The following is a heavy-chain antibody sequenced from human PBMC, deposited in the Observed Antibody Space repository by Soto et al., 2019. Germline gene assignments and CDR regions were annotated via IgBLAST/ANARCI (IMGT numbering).Heavy chain of an antibody. V-gene: IGHV3-23*01. J-gene: IGHJ4*02. CDR3: AKDRLDPYYYDSSGYDPFDY. D-gene: IGHD3-22*01. CDR2: ISGSGGST. Sequence: PGGSLRLSCAASGFTFSIYAMSWVRQAPGKGLEWVSAISGSGGSTYYADSVKGRFTISRDNSKNTLYLQMNSLRAEDTAVYYCAKDRLDPYYYDSSGYDPFDYWGQGTLVTVSS. CDR1: GFTFSIYA.